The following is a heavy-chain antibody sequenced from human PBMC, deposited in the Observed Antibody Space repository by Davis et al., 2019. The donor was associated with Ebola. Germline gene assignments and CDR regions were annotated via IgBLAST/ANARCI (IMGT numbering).Heavy chain of an antibody. CDR2: KYFNSKYYS. Sequence: HSQTLSLTCAISGDSVSINSAGWNWIRKSPSRGLEWLGRKYFNSKYYSDYAVSVRGRITINADPSKNQFSLQLNSVPPEDTAVYYCARGWLRGYLDYWGQGTLVTVSS. CDR1: GDSVSINSAG. V-gene: IGHV6-1*01. CDR3: ARGWLRGYLDY. D-gene: IGHD3-3*01. J-gene: IGHJ4*02.